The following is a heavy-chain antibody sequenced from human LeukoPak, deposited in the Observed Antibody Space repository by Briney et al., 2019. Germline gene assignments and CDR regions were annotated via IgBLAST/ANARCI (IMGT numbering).Heavy chain of an antibody. J-gene: IGHJ5*02. Sequence: SVTVSCKASGGTFSSYAISWVRQPPGQGLEWMGGIIPIFGTANYAQKFQGRVTITADKSTSTAYMALGSLRSEETAVYYCASTCSGGRCYHKWFEPWGEGTVVTVFS. CDR1: GGTFSSYA. CDR2: IIPIFGTA. V-gene: IGHV1-69*06. D-gene: IGHD2-15*01. CDR3: ASTCSGGRCYHKWFEP.